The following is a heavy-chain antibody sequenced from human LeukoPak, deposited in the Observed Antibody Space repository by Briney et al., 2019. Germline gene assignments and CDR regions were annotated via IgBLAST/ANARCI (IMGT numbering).Heavy chain of an antibody. CDR3: ARDSVTHDAFDI. D-gene: IGHD5-18*01. J-gene: IGHJ3*02. Sequence: PGGSLRLSCAASGFTFSSYSMNWVRQTPGKGLEWVSSISSSSSYIYYADSVKGRFTISRDNAKNSLYLQMNSLRAEDTAVYYCARDSVTHDAFDIWGQGTTVTVSS. V-gene: IGHV3-21*01. CDR1: GFTFSSYS. CDR2: ISSSSSYI.